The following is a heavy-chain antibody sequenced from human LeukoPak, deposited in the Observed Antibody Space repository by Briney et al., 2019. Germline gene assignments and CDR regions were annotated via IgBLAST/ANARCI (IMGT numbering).Heavy chain of an antibody. CDR3: ARGLGIPT. Sequence: PSETLSLTCTVSGGSISSSSYYWGWIRQPPGKGLEWIGSIYYSGSTYYNPSLKSRVTVSVDTSKNQFSLKLSSVTAADTAVYYCARGLGIPTWGQGTTVTVSS. J-gene: IGHJ6*02. V-gene: IGHV4-39*01. CDR2: IYYSGST. CDR1: GGSISSSSYY.